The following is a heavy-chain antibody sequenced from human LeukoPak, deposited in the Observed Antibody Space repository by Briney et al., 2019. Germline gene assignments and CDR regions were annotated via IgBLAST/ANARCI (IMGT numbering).Heavy chain of an antibody. CDR1: GYTLTSYD. J-gene: IGHJ3*02. V-gene: IGHV1-8*01. Sequence: ASVKVSCKASGYTLTSYDINWVRQATGQGLEWMGWMNPNSGNTGYAQKFEGRVTMTRNTSISTAYMELSSLRSEDTVVYYCARGVPLLLWFGELLNDAFDIWGQGTMVTVSS. CDR2: MNPNSGNT. CDR3: ARGVPLLLWFGELLNDAFDI. D-gene: IGHD3-10*01.